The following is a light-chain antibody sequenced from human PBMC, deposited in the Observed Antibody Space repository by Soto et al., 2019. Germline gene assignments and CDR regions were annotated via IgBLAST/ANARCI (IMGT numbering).Light chain of an antibody. CDR2: DAS. CDR1: QSVNSS. CDR3: QQRSNWPPLT. V-gene: IGKV3-11*01. Sequence: EIVLTQSPATLSLSPGERATLSCRASQSVNSSLAWYHHKPGQAPRLLIYDASNRATGIPARFSGSGSGTDFTLTISSLEPEDFAVYYCQQRSNWPPLTFGGGTKVEIK. J-gene: IGKJ4*01.